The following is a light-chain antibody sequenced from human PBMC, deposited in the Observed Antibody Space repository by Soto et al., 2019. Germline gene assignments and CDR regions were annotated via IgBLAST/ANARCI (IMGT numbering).Light chain of an antibody. CDR2: AAS. Sequence: ATQMTQSPSSLSASVGDRVTITCRASHDIRSDLAWYQKKSGKAPKLLIYAASSSQSGVPSRFSGSGSGSYFTLTISSLQPEDFATYYCLQDYTYPRTFGQGTSVEI. CDR1: HDIRSD. J-gene: IGKJ1*01. CDR3: LQDYTYPRT. V-gene: IGKV1-6*01.